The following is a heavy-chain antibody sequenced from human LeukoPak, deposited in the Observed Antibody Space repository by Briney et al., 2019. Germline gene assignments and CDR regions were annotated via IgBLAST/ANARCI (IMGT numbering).Heavy chain of an antibody. CDR3: VREDKSYYHDSGSYYAMDV. D-gene: IGHD3-10*01. CDR2: VFYTGST. V-gene: IGHV4-39*07. Sequence: SETLSLTCTVSGGSISSSSYYWGWIRQSPGKGLEWIGSVFYTGSTFYNPSLESRVIMPRDTSQNQFSLRLRSVTAADTAVYYCVREDKSYYHDSGSYYAMDVWGQGTTVAVSS. J-gene: IGHJ6*02. CDR1: GGSISSSSYY.